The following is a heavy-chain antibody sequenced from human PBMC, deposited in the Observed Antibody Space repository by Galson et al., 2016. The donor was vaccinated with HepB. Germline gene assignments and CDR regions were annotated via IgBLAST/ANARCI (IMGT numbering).Heavy chain of an antibody. CDR3: ASSIAVARPPGNFQY. D-gene: IGHD6-19*01. CDR2: ISYSGNT. Sequence: SETLSLTCTVSRDSVSSSSYYWAWIRQPPGKGLEWIGSISYSGNTYYNPSLNSRLTISVDTSKNQFSLKLTSVTAADTAFYYCASSIAVARPPGNFQYWGRGTLVTVSS. J-gene: IGHJ1*01. V-gene: IGHV4-39*01. CDR1: RDSVSSSSYY.